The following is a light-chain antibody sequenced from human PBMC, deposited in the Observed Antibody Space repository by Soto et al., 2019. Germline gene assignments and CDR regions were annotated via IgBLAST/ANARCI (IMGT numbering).Light chain of an antibody. Sequence: EIVMTQSPATLSVSPGERATLSCRACQSVSIDLAWYQQTPGQAPGLLIYGASTRATGIPVRFSGSGSGTDFTLTISRMEPEDFAVYDCQQYVSSPRTVGQGTK. CDR1: QSVSID. CDR2: GAS. J-gene: IGKJ1*01. CDR3: QQYVSSPRT. V-gene: IGKV3-15*01.